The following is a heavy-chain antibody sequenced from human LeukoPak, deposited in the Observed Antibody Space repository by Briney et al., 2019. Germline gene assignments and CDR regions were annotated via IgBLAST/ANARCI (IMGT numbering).Heavy chain of an antibody. CDR3: AKDGKNYYEN. D-gene: IGHD2/OR15-2a*01. V-gene: IGHV3-43*01. CDR1: GFTFDDYT. J-gene: IGHJ4*02. CDR2: SWDGGST. Sequence: GGSLRLSCAASGFTFDDYTMHWVRQAPGKGLEWVSLSWDGGSTYYADSVKGRFTISRDNSKNSLYLQMNSLRTEDTALYYCAKDGKNYYENWGQGTLVTVSS.